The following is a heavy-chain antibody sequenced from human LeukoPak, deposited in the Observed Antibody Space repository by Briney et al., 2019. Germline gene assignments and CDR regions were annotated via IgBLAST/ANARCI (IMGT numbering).Heavy chain of an antibody. CDR1: GFTFDDYG. CDR3: AKGGTRGVIITWGDY. D-gene: IGHD3-10*01. J-gene: IGHJ4*02. CDR2: INWNGGST. Sequence: GGSLRLSCAASGFTFDDYGMSWVRQAPGKGLEWVSGINWNGGSTGYADSVKGRFTISRDNSRNTLYLQMKSLRADDTAVYYCAKGGTRGVIITWGDYWGQGTLVTVSS. V-gene: IGHV3-20*04.